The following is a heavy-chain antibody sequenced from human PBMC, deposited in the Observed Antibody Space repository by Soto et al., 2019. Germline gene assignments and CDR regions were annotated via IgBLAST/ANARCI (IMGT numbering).Heavy chain of an antibody. D-gene: IGHD4-17*01. J-gene: IGHJ4*01. CDR3: ARVVKAGDYGDYGRYYFDY. CDR2: ISAYSGNT. V-gene: IGHV1-18*04. CDR1: GYTFTTYG. Sequence: QVQLVQSGAEVKKPGASVKVSCKASGYTFTTYGITWVRQAPGQGLEWMGWISAYSGNTNYAQKLQRRLTVTTDTSTTTAYMDLRSMRSDDTAVYYCARVVKAGDYGDYGRYYFDYWGHGTLVTVSS.